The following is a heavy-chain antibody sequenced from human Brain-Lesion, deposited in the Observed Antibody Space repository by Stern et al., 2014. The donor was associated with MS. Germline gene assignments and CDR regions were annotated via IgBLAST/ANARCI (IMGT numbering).Heavy chain of an antibody. V-gene: IGHV4-39*02. CDR1: GDSISRSSHY. D-gene: IGHD3-3*01. CDR3: ARVNDFWSGYYFDYFDY. Sequence: QLVESGPGLVKPSETLSLICTVSGDSISRSSHYWGWIRQPPGRGLEWIGSIYYSGTTYYNPSLKGRAPIPWPTSQNHFSLNLSSVTAADTAVYYCARVNDFWSGYYFDYFDYWGQGILVTVSS. CDR2: IYYSGTT. J-gene: IGHJ4*02.